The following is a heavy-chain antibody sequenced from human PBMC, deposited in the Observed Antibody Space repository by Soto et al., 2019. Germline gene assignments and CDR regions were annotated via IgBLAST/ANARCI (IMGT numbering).Heavy chain of an antibody. CDR3: AKDGPGGGGYFDL. CDR2: ISGSGGTT. J-gene: IGHJ2*01. D-gene: IGHD2-21*01. Sequence: EVQLLESGGGLVQPGRSLRLSCAASGFTFSNYAMNWVHQAPGKGLEWVSTISGSGGTTFYADSVKGRFTISRDNSRNTLFLQMNSLRAEATAVYYCAKDGPGGGGYFDLWGRGTLVTVSS. CDR1: GFTFSNYA. V-gene: IGHV3-23*01.